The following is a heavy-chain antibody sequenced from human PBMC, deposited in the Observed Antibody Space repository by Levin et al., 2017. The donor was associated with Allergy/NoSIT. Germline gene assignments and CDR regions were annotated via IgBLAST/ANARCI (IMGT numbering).Heavy chain of an antibody. CDR1: GGSISSYY. CDR3: ARRGVPGGIDI. V-gene: IGHV4-59*01. Sequence: SSETLSLTCAVSGGSISSYYWSWIRQAPGKGLEWIGYMYYRGTTNYNPSLISRVSISIDTSRNQFSLKLSSVIAADTAVYYCARRGVPGGIDIWGQGTMVTVSS. J-gene: IGHJ3*02. D-gene: IGHD4-23*01. CDR2: MYYRGTT.